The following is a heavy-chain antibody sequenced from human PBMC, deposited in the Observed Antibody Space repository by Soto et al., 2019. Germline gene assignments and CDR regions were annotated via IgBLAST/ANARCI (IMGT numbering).Heavy chain of an antibody. D-gene: IGHD6-6*01. CDR3: ARLSEYDSSSVLISGAFDN. Sequence: SETLSLTCNVSGDSISSSDYYWGWILHPPGKGLEWIGFISYDGNTYYKPSLQSRVTISVGKSRTQFSLRLNFVTAADTAVHYCARLSEYDSSSVLISGAFDNWGQGILVTVSS. J-gene: IGHJ4*02. V-gene: IGHV4-39*01. CDR2: ISYDGNT. CDR1: GDSISSSDYY.